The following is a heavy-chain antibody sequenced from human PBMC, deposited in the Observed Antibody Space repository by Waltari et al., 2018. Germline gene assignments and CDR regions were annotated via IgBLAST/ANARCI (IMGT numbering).Heavy chain of an antibody. V-gene: IGHV3-53*02. CDR1: GFTVSSNY. CDR2: IYSGGST. CDR3: ATSGGATGGYFDY. D-gene: IGHD1-26*01. J-gene: IGHJ4*02. Sequence: EVQLVETGGGLIQPGGSLRLSCAASGFTVSSNYMSWARQAPGKGLEWVSVIYSGGSTYYADAVKGRFTISRDNSKNTLYLQMNSLRAEDTAVYYCATSGGATGGYFDYWGQGTLVTVSS.